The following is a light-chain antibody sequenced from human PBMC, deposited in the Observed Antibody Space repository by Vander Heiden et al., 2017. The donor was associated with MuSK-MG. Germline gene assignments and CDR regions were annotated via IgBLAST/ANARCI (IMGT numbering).Light chain of an antibody. CDR1: QSISIW. CDR2: KAS. V-gene: IGKV1-5*03. J-gene: IGKJ5*01. Sequence: DIQMTQSPSTLSASVGDRVTITCRASQSISIWLAWYQQKPRKAPKLLIYKASTLESGVPSRFSGSGSGTEFTLTISSLQPDDFATYYCQQYNSYPITFDQGTRLEIK. CDR3: QQYNSYPIT.